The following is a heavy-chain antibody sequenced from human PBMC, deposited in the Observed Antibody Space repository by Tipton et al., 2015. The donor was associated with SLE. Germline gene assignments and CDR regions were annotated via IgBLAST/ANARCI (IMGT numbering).Heavy chain of an antibody. CDR1: GGSISSYY. CDR3: TRAVGTGYYYYMDV. D-gene: IGHD2-21*02. V-gene: IGHV4-59*01. CDR2: IYYSGST. Sequence: TLSLTCTVSGGSISSYYWSWIRQPPGKGLEWIGYIYYSGSTNYNPSLKSRVTISVDTSKNQFSLKLSSVTAADTAVYYCTRAVGTGYYYYMDVWGKGTTVTVSS. J-gene: IGHJ6*03.